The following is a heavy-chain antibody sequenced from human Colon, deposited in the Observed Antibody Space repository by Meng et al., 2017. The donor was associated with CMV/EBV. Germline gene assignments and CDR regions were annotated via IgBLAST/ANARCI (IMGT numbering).Heavy chain of an antibody. CDR1: GFTVSTNY. V-gene: IGHV3-53*01. CDR2: IYSGGST. J-gene: IGHJ4*02. CDR3: ARASGGSYLFDY. Sequence: GESLKISCAASGFTVSTNYMSWVRQAPGKGLEWVSVIYSGGSTYYADSVKGRFTISRDNSKNTVYLQMNSLRAEDTAVYYCARASGGSYLFDYWGQGTLVTVSX. D-gene: IGHD1-26*01.